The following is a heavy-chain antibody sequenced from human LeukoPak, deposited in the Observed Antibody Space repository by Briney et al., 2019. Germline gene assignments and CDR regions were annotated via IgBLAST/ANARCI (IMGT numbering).Heavy chain of an antibody. J-gene: IGHJ4*02. CDR1: GFTFSSYT. Sequence: GGSLRLSCAASGFTFSSYTMNWVRLAPGKGLEWVGRIKSKTDGGTTDYAAPVKGRFTISRDDSKNTLYLQMNSLKTEDTAVYYCTTYYYDSSGYYRWGQGTLVTVSS. D-gene: IGHD3-22*01. CDR2: IKSKTDGGTT. V-gene: IGHV3-15*01. CDR3: TTYYYDSSGYYR.